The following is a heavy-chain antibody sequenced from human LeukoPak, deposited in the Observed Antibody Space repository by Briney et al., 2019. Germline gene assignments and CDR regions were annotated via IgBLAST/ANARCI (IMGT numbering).Heavy chain of an antibody. CDR2: IYYSGST. Sequence: SETLSLTCAVSGYSISSGYYWSWIRQPPGKGLEWIGYIYYSGSTYYNPSLKSRVTISVDTSKNQFSLKLSSVTAADTAVYYCARVGNWNDRGMGFDPWGQGTLVTVSS. D-gene: IGHD1-20*01. CDR3: ARVGNWNDRGMGFDP. V-gene: IGHV4-30-4*08. CDR1: GYSISSGYY. J-gene: IGHJ5*02.